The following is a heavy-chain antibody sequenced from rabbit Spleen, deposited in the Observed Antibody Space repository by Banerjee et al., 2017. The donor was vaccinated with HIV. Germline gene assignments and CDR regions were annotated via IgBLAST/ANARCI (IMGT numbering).Heavy chain of an antibody. CDR3: ASGSGAWATRLDL. J-gene: IGHJ3*01. CDR2: IYNGDGGT. V-gene: IGHV1S45*01. Sequence: QEQLVESGGGLVQPGGSLKLSCTASGFTLSSSYWICWVRQALGKGPEWIACIYNGDGGTYYATWAKGRFTISKTSSTTMTLQMTSLTAADMATYFCASGSGAWATRLDLWGPGTLVTVS. CDR1: GFTLSSSYW. D-gene: IGHD1-1*01.